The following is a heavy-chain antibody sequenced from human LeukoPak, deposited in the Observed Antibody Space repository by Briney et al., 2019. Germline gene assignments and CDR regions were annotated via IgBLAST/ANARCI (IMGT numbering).Heavy chain of an antibody. V-gene: IGHV1-2*06. Sequence: ASVKVSCKASGYTFTGYYMHWVRQPPAQGIGWMGRINPNSGGTNYAQKVQGRVTMARDTSISTAYMGLSRLRTDDTAVYYCARQDGKELHYWGQGNLVTVSS. J-gene: IGHJ4*02. CDR1: GYTFTGYY. D-gene: IGHD4-23*01. CDR3: ARQDGKELHY. CDR2: INPNSGGT.